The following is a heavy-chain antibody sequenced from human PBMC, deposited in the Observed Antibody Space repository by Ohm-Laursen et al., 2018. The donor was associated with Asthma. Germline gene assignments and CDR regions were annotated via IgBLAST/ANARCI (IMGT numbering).Heavy chain of an antibody. CDR3: TLGYYGSGHY. D-gene: IGHD3-10*01. J-gene: IGHJ4*02. Sequence: SLRLSCAAPGFTFSNAWMSWVRQAPGKGLEWVGRIKSKTDGGTTDYAAPVKGRFTISRDDSKNTLYLQMNSLKTEDTAVYYCTLGYYGSGHYWGQGTLVTVSS. CDR2: IKSKTDGGTT. CDR1: GFTFSNAW. V-gene: IGHV3-15*01.